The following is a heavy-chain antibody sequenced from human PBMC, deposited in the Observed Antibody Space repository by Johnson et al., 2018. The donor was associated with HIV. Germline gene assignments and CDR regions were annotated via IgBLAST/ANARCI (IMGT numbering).Heavy chain of an antibody. J-gene: IGHJ3*02. CDR1: GSTFSSYA. Sequence: QVQLVESGGGVVQPGRSLRLSCAASGSTFSSYAMHWFRQAPGTGLEWVAVISYNGSNEYYAGSAKCRFTISRDNSKNTLDLQVNSLRPEDTAIYYCARDRITYYDFWSGSGGAFDIWGQGTMVTVSS. V-gene: IGHV3-30-3*01. D-gene: IGHD3-3*01. CDR2: ISYNGSNE. CDR3: ARDRITYYDFWSGSGGAFDI.